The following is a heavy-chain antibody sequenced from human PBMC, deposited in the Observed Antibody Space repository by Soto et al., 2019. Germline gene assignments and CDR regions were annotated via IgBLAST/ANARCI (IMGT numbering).Heavy chain of an antibody. CDR2: INHSGST. Sequence: SENLSVTCAVYGGSSSGYNWCAFRQPPGKGLEWIGEINHSGSTNYNPSLKSRVTISVDTSKNQFSLKLSSVTAADTAVYYCAREGVLRFLEWLPPYYYYGMDVWGQGTTVT. CDR1: GGSSSGYN. D-gene: IGHD3-3*01. CDR3: AREGVLRFLEWLPPYYYYGMDV. V-gene: IGHV4-34*01. J-gene: IGHJ6*02.